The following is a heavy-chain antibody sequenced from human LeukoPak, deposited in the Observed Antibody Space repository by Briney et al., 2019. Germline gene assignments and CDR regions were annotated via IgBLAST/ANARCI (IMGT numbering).Heavy chain of an antibody. CDR2: ISWNSGSI. D-gene: IGHD4-17*01. Sequence: GGSLRLSCAASGFTFDDYAVHWVRRAPGKGLEWVSGISWNSGSIGYADSVKGRFIISRDNAKNSLYLQMNSLRAEDTAVYYCASKTTVTTFSAFDIWGQGTMVTVSS. CDR3: ASKTTVTTFSAFDI. CDR1: GFTFDDYA. V-gene: IGHV3-9*01. J-gene: IGHJ3*02.